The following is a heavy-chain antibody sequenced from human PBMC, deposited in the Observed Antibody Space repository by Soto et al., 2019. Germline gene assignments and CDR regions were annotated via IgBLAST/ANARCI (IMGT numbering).Heavy chain of an antibody. J-gene: IGHJ6*02. CDR3: AREAGITGTTFYHYGMAV. V-gene: IGHV1-69*13. D-gene: IGHD1-7*01. Sequence: SVKVSWKASGGTFSSYAISWVRQAPGQGLEWMGGIIPIFGTANYAQKFQGRVTTTADESTSTAYMELSSLRSEDTAVYYCAREAGITGTTFYHYGMAVWGQGTTDTVSS. CDR2: IIPIFGTA. CDR1: GGTFSSYA.